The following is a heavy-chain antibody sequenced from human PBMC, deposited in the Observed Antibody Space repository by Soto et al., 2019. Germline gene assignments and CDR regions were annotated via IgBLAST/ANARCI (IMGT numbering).Heavy chain of an antibody. D-gene: IGHD2-2*01. CDR3: ARLPDCSSTSCYYYYGMDV. J-gene: IGHJ6*02. V-gene: IGHV5-10-1*01. CDR2: IDPSDSYT. CDR1: GYSFTSCW. Sequence: PGESLKISCKGSGYSFTSCWISWVRQMPGKGLEWMGRIDPSDSYTNYSPSFQGHVTISADKSISTAYLQWSSLKASDTAMYYCARLPDCSSTSCYYYYGMDVWGQGTTVTVSS.